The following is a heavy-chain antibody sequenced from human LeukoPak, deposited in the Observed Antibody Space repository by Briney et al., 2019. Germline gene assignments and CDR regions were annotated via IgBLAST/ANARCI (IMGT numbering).Heavy chain of an antibody. CDR2: IRYDGSNK. V-gene: IGHV3-30*02. Sequence: GGPLRLSRAASGFIFSSHGMHWVRQAPGKGLEWVAFIRYDGSNKYYADSVKGRFTISRDNSKNMLYLQMNSLRAEDTAVYYCAKDRWPFGELEGSYFDYWGQGTLVTVSS. J-gene: IGHJ4*02. D-gene: IGHD3-10*01. CDR1: GFIFSSHG. CDR3: AKDRWPFGELEGSYFDY.